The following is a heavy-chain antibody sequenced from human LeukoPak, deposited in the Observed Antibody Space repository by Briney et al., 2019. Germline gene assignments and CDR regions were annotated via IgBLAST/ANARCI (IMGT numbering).Heavy chain of an antibody. J-gene: IGHJ4*02. Sequence: PSQTLSLTCAVSGGSISSGGYSWSWIRQPPGKGLEWIGYIYHSGSTYYNPSLKSRVTISVDRSKNQFSLKLSSVIAADTAVYYCASLGQWLPDYWGQGTLVTVSS. D-gene: IGHD6-19*01. CDR1: GGSISSGGYS. V-gene: IGHV4-30-2*01. CDR3: ASLGQWLPDY. CDR2: IYHSGST.